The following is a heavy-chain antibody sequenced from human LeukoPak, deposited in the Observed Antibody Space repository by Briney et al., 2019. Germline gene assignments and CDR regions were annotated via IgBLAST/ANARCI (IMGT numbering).Heavy chain of an antibody. CDR1: GYTFTSYD. CDR3: ARVTIFGVVIVENWFDP. CDR2: MNPNSGNT. Sequence: ASVKVSCKASGYTFTSYDINRVRQATGQGLEWMGWMNPNSGNTGYAQKFQGRVTMTRNTSISTAYMELSSLRSEDTAVYYCARVTIFGVVIVENWFDPWGQGTLVTVSS. D-gene: IGHD3-3*01. J-gene: IGHJ5*02. V-gene: IGHV1-8*01.